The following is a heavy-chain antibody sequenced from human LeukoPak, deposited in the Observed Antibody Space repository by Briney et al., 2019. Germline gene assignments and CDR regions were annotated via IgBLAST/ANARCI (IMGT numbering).Heavy chain of an antibody. CDR3: ARDGATIFGVVLRGGMDV. CDR1: GYTFTGYY. CDR2: INPSSGVT. D-gene: IGHD3-3*01. Sequence: ASVKVSCKASGYTFTGYYMHWVRQAPGQGLEWIGWINPSSGVTNYAQKFQGRVTMTRDTSISTAYMELSSLRSDDTAMYYCARDGATIFGVVLRGGMDVWGQGTTVTVSS. V-gene: IGHV1-2*02. J-gene: IGHJ6*02.